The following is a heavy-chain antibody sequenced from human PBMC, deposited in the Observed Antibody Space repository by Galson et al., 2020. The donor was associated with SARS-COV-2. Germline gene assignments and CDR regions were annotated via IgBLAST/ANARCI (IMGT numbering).Heavy chain of an antibody. Sequence: GESLKISCEAFGYTFTSNWINWVRQMPGKGLEWMGKIDPLDSQTNYSPFFRGHVTISADKSINTAYLQWSSLRASDTAIYYCARQGDGYYFDYWGQGALVTVSS. CDR3: ARQGDGYYFDY. CDR1: GYTFTSNW. V-gene: IGHV5-10-1*01. CDR2: IDPLDSQT. D-gene: IGHD1-26*01. J-gene: IGHJ4*02.